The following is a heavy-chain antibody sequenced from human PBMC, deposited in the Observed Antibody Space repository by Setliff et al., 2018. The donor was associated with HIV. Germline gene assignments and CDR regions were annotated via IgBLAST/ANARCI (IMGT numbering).Heavy chain of an antibody. CDR1: GFTFSSYA. J-gene: IGHJ4*02. V-gene: IGHV3-30-3*01. CDR2: ISYDGNNK. CDR3: ARDFMATTNGFDY. Sequence: GGSLRLSCAASGFTFSSYAMYWVRQAPGKGLEWVAVISYDGNNKYYADSVKGRFTISRDNAKNSLYLQMDSLRAEDTAVYYCARDFMATTNGFDYWGQGTLVTVSS. D-gene: IGHD5-12*01.